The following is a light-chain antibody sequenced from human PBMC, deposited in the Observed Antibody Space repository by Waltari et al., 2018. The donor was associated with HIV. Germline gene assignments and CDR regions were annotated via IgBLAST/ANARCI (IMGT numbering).Light chain of an antibody. CDR2: KAS. CDR3: QQYNDFSAYT. Sequence: DIQMTQSPSTLSASVGDRVTITCRASQSIGRWLAWYQQKPGKAPKLLIYKASTLESGVPSRFSGSGSGTDFTLTISSLQPDDFATYYCQQYNDFSAYTFGQGTKLEI. CDR1: QSIGRW. J-gene: IGKJ2*01. V-gene: IGKV1-5*03.